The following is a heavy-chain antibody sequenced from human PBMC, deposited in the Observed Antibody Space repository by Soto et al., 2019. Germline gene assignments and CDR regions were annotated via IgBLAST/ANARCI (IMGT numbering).Heavy chain of an antibody. CDR2: IYSSGST. CDR1: GGSLSPNY. V-gene: IGHV4-59*01. CDR3: ARPPPHSYGVYYFGY. J-gene: IGHJ4*02. D-gene: IGHD5-18*01. Sequence: LSLTCTVSGGSLSPNYWTWIRQSPGKGLEWIGYIYSSGSTHYNPSLQNRVTISIDTPKHQVSLQVYSVPAADTAVYYCARPPPHSYGVYYFGYLGQGTPVTV.